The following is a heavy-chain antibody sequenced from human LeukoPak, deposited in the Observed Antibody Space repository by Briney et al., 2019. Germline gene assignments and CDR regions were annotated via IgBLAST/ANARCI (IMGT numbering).Heavy chain of an antibody. CDR3: AKEAETYSSSSGVDY. D-gene: IGHD6-6*01. J-gene: IGHJ4*02. Sequence: PGGSLRLSCAASGFTFSSYWMHWVRQAPGKGLVWVSRINSDGSSTSYADSVKGRFTISRDNAKNTLYLQMNSLRAEDTAVYYRAKEAETYSSSSGVDYWGQGTLVTVSS. V-gene: IGHV3-74*01. CDR2: INSDGSST. CDR1: GFTFSSYW.